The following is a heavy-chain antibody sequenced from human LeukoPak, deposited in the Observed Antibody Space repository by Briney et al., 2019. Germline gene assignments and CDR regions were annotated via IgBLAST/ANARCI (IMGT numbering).Heavy chain of an antibody. Sequence: GGSLRLYCAASGFIFSDYYMSWIRQAPGKGLEWVAYISRSDGMVYYADSVKGRFTVSVENAKSSLFLQMNTLRAEDSAVYYCARGPNHYDYYDLDVWGQGTTVIVSS. V-gene: IGHV3-11*01. CDR2: ISRSDGMV. CDR3: ARGPNHYDYYDLDV. CDR1: GFIFSDYY. J-gene: IGHJ6*02.